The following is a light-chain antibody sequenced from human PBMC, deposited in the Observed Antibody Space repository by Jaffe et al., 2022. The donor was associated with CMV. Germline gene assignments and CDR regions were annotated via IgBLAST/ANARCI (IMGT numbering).Light chain of an antibody. Sequence: EIVLTQSPATLSLSPGERATLSCRASQSVSSYLAWYQQKPGQAPRLLIYDASNRATGIPARFSGRGSGTDFTLTISSLEPEDFGVYYCQQRSNWPLTFGPGTKVDI. CDR1: QSVSSY. CDR2: DAS. CDR3: QQRSNWPLT. J-gene: IGKJ3*01. V-gene: IGKV3-11*01.